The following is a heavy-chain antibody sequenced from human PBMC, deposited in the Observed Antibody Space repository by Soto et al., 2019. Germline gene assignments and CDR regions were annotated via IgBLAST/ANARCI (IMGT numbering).Heavy chain of an antibody. V-gene: IGHV4-39*01. Sequence: SGTLSLTCTVSGGSISSSSYYWGWIRQPPGKGLEWIGSIYYSGSTYYNPSLKSRVTISVDTSKNQFSLKLSSVTAADTAVYYCARLGFLKYYFDYWGQGTLVTVSS. CDR1: GGSISSSSYY. CDR2: IYYSGST. J-gene: IGHJ4*02. CDR3: ARLGFLKYYFDY.